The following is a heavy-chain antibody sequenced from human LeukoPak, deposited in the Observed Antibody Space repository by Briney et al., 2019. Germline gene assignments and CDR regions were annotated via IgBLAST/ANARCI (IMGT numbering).Heavy chain of an antibody. CDR2: ISAYNGNT. CDR1: GGTFSSYA. J-gene: IGHJ3*02. Sequence: ASVKVSCKASGGTFSSYAISWVRQAPGQGLEWMGWISAYNGNTNYAQKLQGRVTMTTDTSTSTAYMELRSLRSDDTAVYYCAREGSYYDSSGYPGAFDIWGQGTMVTVSS. CDR3: AREGSYYDSSGYPGAFDI. V-gene: IGHV1-18*01. D-gene: IGHD3-22*01.